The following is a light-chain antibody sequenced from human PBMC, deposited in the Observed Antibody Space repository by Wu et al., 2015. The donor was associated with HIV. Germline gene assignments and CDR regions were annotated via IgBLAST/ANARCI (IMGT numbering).Light chain of an antibody. J-gene: IGKJ1*01. CDR1: QSVDTY. Sequence: EIVLTQSPATLSLSPGERATLSCRASQSVDTYLAWYQLRPGQAPRLLIYDASRRATGIPARFSGSGSGTDFTLTISSLEPEDFAVYYCHQRTTWPRTFGQGTKVEVK. CDR2: DAS. CDR3: HQRTTWPRT. V-gene: IGKV3-11*01.